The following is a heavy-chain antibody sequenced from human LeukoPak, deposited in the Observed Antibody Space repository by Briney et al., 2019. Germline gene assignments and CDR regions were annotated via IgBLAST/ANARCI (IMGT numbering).Heavy chain of an antibody. J-gene: IGHJ4*02. CDR2: ISYDGSNK. CDR1: GFTFSSYG. CDR3: AKDGHMVQGATLDY. D-gene: IGHD3-10*01. V-gene: IGHV3-30*18. Sequence: GGSLRLSCAASGFTFSSYGMHWVRQAPGKGLEWVAVISYDGSNKYYADSVKGRFTISRDNSKNTLYLQMNSLRAEDTAMYYCAKDGHMVQGATLDYWGQGTLVTVSS.